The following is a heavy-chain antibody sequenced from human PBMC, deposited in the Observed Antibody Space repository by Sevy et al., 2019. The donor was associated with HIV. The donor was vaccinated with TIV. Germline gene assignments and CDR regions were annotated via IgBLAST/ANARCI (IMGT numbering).Heavy chain of an antibody. V-gene: IGHV4-59*01. D-gene: IGHD5-18*01. J-gene: IGHJ3*02. CDR3: ARRRGYSYGFDAFDI. CDR1: GGSISSYY. CDR2: IYYSGST. Sequence: SETRSLTCTVSGGSISSYYWSWIRQPPGKGLEWIGYIYYSGSTNYNPSLKSRVTISVDTSKNQFSLKLSSVTAADTAVYYCARRRGYSYGFDAFDIWGQGTMVTVSS.